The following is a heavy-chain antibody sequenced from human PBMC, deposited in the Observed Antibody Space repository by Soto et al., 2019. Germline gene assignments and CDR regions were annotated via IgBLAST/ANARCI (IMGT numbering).Heavy chain of an antibody. J-gene: IGHJ6*02. Sequence: QVQLVESGGGVVQPGRSLTLSCAASGFTFSSFPMNWVRQAPGKGLAWVAVISYDGSNTHYAESVKGRFNISRDDSKNTVYLQMNNLRGEDSAVYYCARDHGMFLSYYYYGMDVWGQGTTVTVSS. D-gene: IGHD3-10*02. V-gene: IGHV3-30-3*01. CDR2: ISYDGSNT. CDR3: ARDHGMFLSYYYYGMDV. CDR1: GFTFSSFP.